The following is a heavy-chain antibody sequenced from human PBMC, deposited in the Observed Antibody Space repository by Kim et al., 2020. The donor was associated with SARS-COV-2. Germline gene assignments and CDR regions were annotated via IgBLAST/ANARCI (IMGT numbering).Heavy chain of an antibody. CDR2: IGGDGIST. J-gene: IGHJ6*02. Sequence: GGSLRLSCAASGFTLRSYWINWVRQDPGKGLVWVSRIGGDGISTRYADSVKGRFTVSRDNDDNTVYLQMNSLRADDTAVYYCARGMFKTGFDVWGQGTTVTVSS. CDR1: GFTLRSYW. CDR3: ARGMFKTGFDV. D-gene: IGHD3-10*02. V-gene: IGHV3-74*01.